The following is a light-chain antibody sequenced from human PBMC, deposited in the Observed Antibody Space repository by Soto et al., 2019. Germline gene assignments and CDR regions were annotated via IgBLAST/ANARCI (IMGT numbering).Light chain of an antibody. CDR2: EDT. V-gene: IGLV2-23*01. CDR3: CSYAGSSTSF. J-gene: IGLJ1*01. CDR1: SSDVGNYNL. Sequence: QSALTQPASVSGSAGQSITISCTGTSSDVGNYNLVSWYLHHPGKAPKLLIYEDTKRPSGVSTRFSGSRSVNTSYLTVSGLQAEDETDYYCCSYAGSSTSFFGTGTKLTVL.